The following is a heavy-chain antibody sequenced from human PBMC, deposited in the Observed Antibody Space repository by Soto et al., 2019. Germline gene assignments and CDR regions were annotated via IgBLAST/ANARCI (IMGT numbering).Heavy chain of an antibody. D-gene: IGHD5-18*01. V-gene: IGHV4-31*03. CDR1: GGSIRSGVYY. CDR3: ARDRLMATAGTARHYFGLDV. Sequence: SETLSLTCTVSGGSIRSGVYYWSWVRHNPRKGLEWIGNIYYSGNTYYNPSLKSRLTISVDTSKNQFSLILSSVSAADTAVYYCARDRLMATAGTARHYFGLDVWGQGTTVTVS. CDR2: IYYSGNT. J-gene: IGHJ6*02.